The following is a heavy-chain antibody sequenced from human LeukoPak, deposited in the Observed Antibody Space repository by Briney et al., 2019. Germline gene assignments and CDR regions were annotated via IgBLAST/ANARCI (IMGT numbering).Heavy chain of an antibody. CDR2: TYYRSKWYN. CDR1: GDSVSSNSAA. V-gene: IGHV6-1*01. J-gene: IGHJ4*02. CDR3: ARGAYSSGWFDY. Sequence: SQTLSLTCAISGDSVSSNSAAWNWIRQSPSRGLEWLGRTYYRSKWYNDYAVSVKSRITINSDTSKNQFSLQLNSVTPEDTAVYYCARGAYSSGWFDYWGQGTLVTVPS. D-gene: IGHD6-19*01.